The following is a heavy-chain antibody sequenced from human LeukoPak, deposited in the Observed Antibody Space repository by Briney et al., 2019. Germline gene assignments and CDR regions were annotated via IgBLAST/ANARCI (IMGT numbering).Heavy chain of an antibody. CDR3: ARDKPPPYYYDSSGIFDY. J-gene: IGHJ4*02. Sequence: GGSLRLSCAASGFTFSSYGMYWVRQAPGKGLEWVAVIWYDGSNKYYADSVKGRFTISRDNSKNTLYLQMNSLRAEDTAVYYCARDKPPPYYYDSSGIFDYWGQGTLVTVSS. CDR1: GFTFSSYG. V-gene: IGHV3-33*01. D-gene: IGHD3-22*01. CDR2: IWYDGSNK.